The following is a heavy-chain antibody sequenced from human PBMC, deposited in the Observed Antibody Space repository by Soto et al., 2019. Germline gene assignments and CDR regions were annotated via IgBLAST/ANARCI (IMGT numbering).Heavy chain of an antibody. CDR1: GGSFSGHF. V-gene: IGHV4-34*01. CDR2: INHSGST. J-gene: IGHJ4*02. Sequence: TSETLSLTCAVYGGSFSGHFWNWIRQPPGKGLEWIGEINHSGSTNYNPSLKSRVTISVDTSKNQFSLKLSSVTAADMAVYYCVRRVKDSSGYYHFDYWGQGTLVTVSS. D-gene: IGHD3-22*01. CDR3: VRRVKDSSGYYHFDY.